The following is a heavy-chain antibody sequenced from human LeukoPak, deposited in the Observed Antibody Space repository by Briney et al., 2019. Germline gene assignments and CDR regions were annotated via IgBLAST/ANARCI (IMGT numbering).Heavy chain of an antibody. CDR3: ARARSDSSGYRFDY. CDR2: IYYSGST. V-gene: IGHV4-59*01. CDR1: GGSISSYY. D-gene: IGHD3-22*01. J-gene: IGHJ4*02. Sequence: PSETLSLTCTVSGGSISSYYWSWIRQPPGKGLEWIGYIYYSGSTNYNPSLKSRVTISVDTSKSQFSLKLSSVTAADTAVYYCARARSDSSGYRFDYWGQGTLVTVSS.